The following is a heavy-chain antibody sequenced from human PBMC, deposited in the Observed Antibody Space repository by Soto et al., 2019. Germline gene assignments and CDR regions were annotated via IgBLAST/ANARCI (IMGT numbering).Heavy chain of an antibody. CDR2: IYPGDSET. CDR3: ARVVYGGNSPRMGV. J-gene: IGHJ6*02. Sequence: GESLKISCKGLGYIFTSYWIGWVRQVPGKGLEWMGSIYPGDSETRYNASVRGQVTLSVDKSTATAYLQWSSLKASDTAVYFCARVVYGGNSPRMGVWGQGTTVTVSS. CDR1: GYIFTSYW. V-gene: IGHV5-51*01. D-gene: IGHD4-17*01.